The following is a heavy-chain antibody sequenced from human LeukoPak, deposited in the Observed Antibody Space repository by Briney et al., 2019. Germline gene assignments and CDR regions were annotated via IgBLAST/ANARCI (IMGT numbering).Heavy chain of an antibody. V-gene: IGHV1-18*01. CDR3: ARARFIAVAGSFGY. CDR1: GYTFINYG. CDR2: ISAYNGNT. Sequence: ASVKVSCKTSGYTFINYGISWVRQAPGQGLEWMGWISAYNGNTNYAQKLQGRVTMTTDTSTSTAYMELRSLRSDDTAVYYCARARFIAVAGSFGYWGQGTLVTVSS. J-gene: IGHJ4*02. D-gene: IGHD6-19*01.